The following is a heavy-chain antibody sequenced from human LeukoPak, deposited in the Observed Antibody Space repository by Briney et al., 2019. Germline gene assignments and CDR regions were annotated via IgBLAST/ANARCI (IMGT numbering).Heavy chain of an antibody. CDR3: ARDFYYYDSSGYYPPVDY. Sequence: GGSLRLSCAASGFTFSSYSMNWVRQAPGKGLEWVSSISSSSSYIYYADSVKGRFTISRDNAKNSLYLQMNSLRAEDTAVYYCARDFYYYDSSGYYPPVDYWGQGTLVTVSS. CDR1: GFTFSSYS. J-gene: IGHJ4*02. CDR2: ISSSSSYI. V-gene: IGHV3-21*01. D-gene: IGHD3-22*01.